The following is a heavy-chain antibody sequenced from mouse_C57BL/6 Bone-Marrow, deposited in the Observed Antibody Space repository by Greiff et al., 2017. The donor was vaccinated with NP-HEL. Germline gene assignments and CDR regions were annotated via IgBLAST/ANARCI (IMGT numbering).Heavy chain of an antibody. CDR1: GYTFTSYW. V-gene: IGHV1-64*01. J-gene: IGHJ4*01. CDR2: IHPNSGST. D-gene: IGHD2-2*01. Sequence: VQLQQPGAELVKPGASVKLSCKASGYTFTSYWMHWVKQRPGQGLEWIGMIHPNSGSTNYNEKFKSKATLTVDKSSSTAYMQLSSLTSENSAVYYCARDDGYDDPCLDYWGQGTSVTVSS. CDR3: ARDDGYDDPCLDY.